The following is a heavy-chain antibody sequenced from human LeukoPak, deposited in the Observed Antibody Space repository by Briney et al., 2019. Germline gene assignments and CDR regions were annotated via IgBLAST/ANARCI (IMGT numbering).Heavy chain of an antibody. CDR3: ARGPQTYYDILTGLSF. Sequence: SETLSLTCAVYGGSFSGYYWSWIRQPPGKGLEWIGEINHSGSTNYNPSLKSRVTISGDTSKKQFSLKLSSVTAADTAVYYCARGPQTYYDILTGLSFWGRGTLVTVSS. CDR1: GGSFSGYY. D-gene: IGHD3-9*01. J-gene: IGHJ4*02. CDR2: INHSGST. V-gene: IGHV4-34*01.